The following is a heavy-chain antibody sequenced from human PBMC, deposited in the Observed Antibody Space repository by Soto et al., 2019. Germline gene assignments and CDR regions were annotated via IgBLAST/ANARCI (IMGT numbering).Heavy chain of an antibody. V-gene: IGHV1-69*01. J-gene: IGHJ4*02. CDR1: GGTFSSYS. CDR3: ARVGGSSKRDFDY. CDR2: IIPIFGTA. D-gene: IGHD1-26*01. Sequence: GASVKVSCKASGGTFSSYSISWVRQAPGQGLEWMGGIIPIFGTANYAQKFQGRVTITADESTSTAYMELSSLRSEDTAVYYCARVGGSSKRDFDYWGQGTLVTVSS.